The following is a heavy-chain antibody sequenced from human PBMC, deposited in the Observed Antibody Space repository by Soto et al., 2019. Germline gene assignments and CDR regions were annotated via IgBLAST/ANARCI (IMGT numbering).Heavy chain of an antibody. V-gene: IGHV4-34*01. Sequence: SETLSLTCAVYGGSFSGYYCSWIRQPPGKGLEWIGEINHSGSTNYNPSLKSRVTISVDTSKNQFSLKLSSVTAADTAVYYCARGPIQLWPLDYWGQGTLVTVSS. CDR2: INHSGST. D-gene: IGHD5-18*01. J-gene: IGHJ4*02. CDR3: ARGPIQLWPLDY. CDR1: GGSFSGYY.